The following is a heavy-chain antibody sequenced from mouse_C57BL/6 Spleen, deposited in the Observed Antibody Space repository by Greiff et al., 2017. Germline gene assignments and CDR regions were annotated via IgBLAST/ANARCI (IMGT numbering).Heavy chain of an antibody. CDR3: ARGYYGSSLDY. V-gene: IGHV5-4*01. D-gene: IGHD1-1*01. CDR1: GFTFSSYA. Sequence: EVQVVESGGGLVKPGGSLKLSCAASGFTFSSYAMSWVRQTPEKRLEWVATISDGGSYTSYPDNVKGRFTISRDNAKNNLYLQMSHLKSEDTAMYYCARGYYGSSLDYWGQGTTLTVSS. CDR2: ISDGGSYT. J-gene: IGHJ2*01.